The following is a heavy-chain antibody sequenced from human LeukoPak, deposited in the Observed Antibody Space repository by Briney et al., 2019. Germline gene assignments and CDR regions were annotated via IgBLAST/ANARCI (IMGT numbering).Heavy chain of an antibody. V-gene: IGHV3-23*01. CDR2: ISGSGGHT. CDR3: AKDREGSAMISGVFDL. D-gene: IGHD3/OR15-3a*01. J-gene: IGHJ2*01. CDR1: GFTFTSYA. Sequence: GGSLRLSCTASGFTFTSYAMTWVRQAPGKGLEWVSGISGSGGHTYNADSVEGRFTISRDNSKNTVSLQLSSLRVEDTAVYFCAKDREGSAMISGVFDLWGRGTLVTVSS.